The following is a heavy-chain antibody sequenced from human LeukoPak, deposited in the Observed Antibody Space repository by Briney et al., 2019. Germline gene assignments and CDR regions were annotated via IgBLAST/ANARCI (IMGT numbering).Heavy chain of an antibody. V-gene: IGHV3-48*01. CDR3: RAGEVEAFDP. CDR2: ISSSSSTI. Sequence: GGSLRLSCAASGFTFSSYSMNWVRQAPGKGLEWVSYISSSSSTIYYADSVKGRFTSSRDNAKNSLYLQMNSLRAEDTAVYYCRAGEVEAFDPWGQGTLVTVSS. CDR1: GFTFSSYS. D-gene: IGHD1-14*01. J-gene: IGHJ5*02.